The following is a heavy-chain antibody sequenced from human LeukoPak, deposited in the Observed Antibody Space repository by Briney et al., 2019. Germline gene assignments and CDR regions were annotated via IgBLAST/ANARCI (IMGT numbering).Heavy chain of an antibody. CDR2: IYWNDDK. CDR3: AHRQITGAGQYFQH. J-gene: IGHJ1*01. Sequence: SGPTLVNPTQTLTLTCTFSGFSLSSSGVGVGWIRQPPGKALEWLALIYWNDDKRYSPSLKSRLTIAKDTSKNQVVLTMTNMDPVDTATYYCAHRQITGAGQYFQHWGQGTLLTVSS. D-gene: IGHD6-13*01. V-gene: IGHV2-5*01. CDR1: GFSLSSSGVG.